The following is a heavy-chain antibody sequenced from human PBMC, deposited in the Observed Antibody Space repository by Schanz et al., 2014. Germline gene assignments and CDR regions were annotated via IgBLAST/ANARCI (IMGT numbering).Heavy chain of an antibody. D-gene: IGHD6-19*01. CDR2: IMPLRGIG. CDR1: GGTFSSFG. Sequence: QVQLVQSGAEVKKPGSSVKVSCKASGGTFSSFGINWVRQAPGQGLEWLGRIMPLRGIGNNAWKFQDRLTITADKSMNRTYMEVSSLGTEDTAVYYCTRLPRADPNGFDVWGQGTTVTVS. CDR3: TRLPRADPNGFDV. V-gene: IGHV1-69*04. J-gene: IGHJ6*02.